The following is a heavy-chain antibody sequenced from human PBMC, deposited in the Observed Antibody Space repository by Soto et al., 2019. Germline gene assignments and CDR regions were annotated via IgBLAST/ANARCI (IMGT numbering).Heavy chain of an antibody. D-gene: IGHD2-15*01. CDR1: GFTFSSYW. J-gene: IGHJ6*02. CDR2: INRDGSST. V-gene: IGHV3-74*01. CDR3: ARGLVARYYYYYGMDF. Sequence: EVQLVESGGGLVQPGGSLRLSCAASGFTFSSYWMHWVRQAPGKGLVWVSRINRDGSSTSYADYVKGRFTIYRDNAKNTLYLQMNSLRAVDTAVYYCARGLVARYYYYYGMDFWGQGTTVTVSS.